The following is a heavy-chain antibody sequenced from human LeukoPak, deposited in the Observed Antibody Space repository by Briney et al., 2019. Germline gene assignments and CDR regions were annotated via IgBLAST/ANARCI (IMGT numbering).Heavy chain of an antibody. CDR1: GFTFSSYA. D-gene: IGHD6-13*01. V-gene: IGHV3-23*01. CDR2: ISGSGGST. Sequence: GGSLRLSCAASGFTFSSYAMSWVRQAPGEGLEWVSAISGSGGSTYYADSVKGRFTISRDNSKNTLYLQMNSLRAEDTAVYYCSSSWTYYNWFDPWGQGTLVTVSS. J-gene: IGHJ5*02. CDR3: SSSWTYYNWFDP.